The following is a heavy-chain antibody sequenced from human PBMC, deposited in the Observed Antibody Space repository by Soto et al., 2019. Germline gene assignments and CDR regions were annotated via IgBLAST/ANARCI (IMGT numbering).Heavy chain of an antibody. CDR2: ISYDGSNK. CDR1: GFTFSSYA. D-gene: IGHD3-10*01. Sequence: GGSLRLSCAASGFTFSSYAMHWVRQAPGKGLEWVAVISYDGSNKYYADSVKGRFTISRDNSKNTLYLQMNSLRAEDTAVYYCARDVPIYGSGSYYYYYYGMDVWGQGTTVTAP. V-gene: IGHV3-30-3*01. CDR3: ARDVPIYGSGSYYYYYYGMDV. J-gene: IGHJ6*02.